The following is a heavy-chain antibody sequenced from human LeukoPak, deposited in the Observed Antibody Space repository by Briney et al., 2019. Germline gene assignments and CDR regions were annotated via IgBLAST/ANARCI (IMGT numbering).Heavy chain of an antibody. CDR1: GYTFTNYY. J-gene: IGHJ4*02. CDR2: INPGDGST. CDR3: ARGYYTSGRKDY. D-gene: IGHD6-19*01. V-gene: IGHV1-46*01. Sequence: ASEKVSCKASGYTFTNYYIHWVRQAPGQGLEWMGLINPGDGSTSYAQKFQGRVTMTRDTSTSTVYMEVSSLRSEDTAVYYCARGYYTSGRKDYWGQGTLVDVSS.